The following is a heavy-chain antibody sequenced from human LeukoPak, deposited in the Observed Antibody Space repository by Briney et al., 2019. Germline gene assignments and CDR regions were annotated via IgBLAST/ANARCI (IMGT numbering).Heavy chain of an antibody. Sequence: GGSLRLSCAASGFTFSSYWMHWVRQAQGKGLVWVSRINSDGSSTNYADSVKGRFTISRDNAKNTLYLQMNSLRAEDTAVYYCARAVVAAPHDAFDIWGQGTMVTVSS. J-gene: IGHJ3*02. CDR3: ARAVVAAPHDAFDI. CDR2: INSDGSST. D-gene: IGHD2-15*01. V-gene: IGHV3-74*01. CDR1: GFTFSSYW.